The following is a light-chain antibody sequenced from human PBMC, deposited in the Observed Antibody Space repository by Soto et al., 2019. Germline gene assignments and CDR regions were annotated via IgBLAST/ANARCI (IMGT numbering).Light chain of an antibody. CDR1: QSVSSSY. J-gene: IGKJ2*01. CDR3: QQYGSFPYT. Sequence: EIVLTQSPGTLSLSPGERATLSCRASQSVSSSYLAWYQQKPGQAPRLLIYGASSGATGIPDRFSGSGSGTDFTLTISRLEPEDFAVYYCQQYGSFPYTFGQGTKLEMK. V-gene: IGKV3-20*01. CDR2: GAS.